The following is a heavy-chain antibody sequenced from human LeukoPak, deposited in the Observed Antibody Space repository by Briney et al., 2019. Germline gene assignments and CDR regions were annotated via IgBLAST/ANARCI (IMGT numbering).Heavy chain of an antibody. CDR1: GGSISSGRYY. CDR3: AGGAQWFLVEY. Sequence: SETLSLTCTVSGGSISSGRYYWSWIRRPAGKELELIGRIYSSGSTNYHPSLNTRLTLSADTSTHPFSLRPSSVPAADTAVYYCAGGAQWFLVEYWGQGTLVTVSS. CDR2: IYSSGST. D-gene: IGHD3-22*01. J-gene: IGHJ4*02. V-gene: IGHV4-61*02.